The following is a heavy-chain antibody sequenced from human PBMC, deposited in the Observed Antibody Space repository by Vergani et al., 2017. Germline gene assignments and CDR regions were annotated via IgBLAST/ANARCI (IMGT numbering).Heavy chain of an antibody. CDR3: ARGAYSSSSIDY. CDR1: GFTFSSYS. V-gene: IGHV3-21*01. CDR2: ISSSGSTI. Sequence: EVQLVESGGGLVKPGGSLRLSCAASGFTFSSYSMNWVRQAPGKGLEWVSSISSSGSTIYYADSVKGRFTISRDNAKNSLYLQMNSLRAEDTAVYYCARGAYSSSSIDYWGQGTLVTVSS. D-gene: IGHD6-6*01. J-gene: IGHJ4*02.